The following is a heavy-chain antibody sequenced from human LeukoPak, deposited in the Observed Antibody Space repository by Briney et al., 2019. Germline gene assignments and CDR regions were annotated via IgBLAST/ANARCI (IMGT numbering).Heavy chain of an antibody. Sequence: GGSLRLSCAASGFTFTNAWMSWVRQAPGKGLEWVSVIYSGGSTYYADSVKCRFTISRDNSKNTLYLQMNSLRAEDTAVYYCAREGGAGGTIDYWGQGTLVTVSS. CDR1: GFTFTNAW. CDR3: AREGGAGGTIDY. V-gene: IGHV3-53*01. D-gene: IGHD2-8*01. J-gene: IGHJ4*02. CDR2: IYSGGST.